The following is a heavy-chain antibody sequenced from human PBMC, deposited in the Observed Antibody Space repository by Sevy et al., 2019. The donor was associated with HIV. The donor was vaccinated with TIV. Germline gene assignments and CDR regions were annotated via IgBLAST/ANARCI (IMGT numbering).Heavy chain of an antibody. CDR1: GYTFTSYG. J-gene: IGHJ4*02. CDR3: ARREYYYDSSGYLMGVFDY. Sequence: ASVKVSCKASGYTFTSYGISWVRQAPGQGLEWMGWISAYNGNTNYAQKLQGRVTLTTDTSTSTAYMELRSLRSDDTAVYYCARREYYYDSSGYLMGVFDYWGQGTLVTVSS. V-gene: IGHV1-18*01. CDR2: ISAYNGNT. D-gene: IGHD3-22*01.